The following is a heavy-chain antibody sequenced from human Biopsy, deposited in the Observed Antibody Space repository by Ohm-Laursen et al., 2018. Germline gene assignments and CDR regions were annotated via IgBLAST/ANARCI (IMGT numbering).Heavy chain of an antibody. V-gene: IGHV4-59*11. CDR2: IYYSGTT. J-gene: IGHJ5*01. Sequence: SDTLSLTCTVSGESMCTHYWTWIRQPPGKGLEWIASIYYSGTTNKNPSLKSRVTISVDTSKRQFYLELSSVTAADTAIYYCARVRGGFLEWFDYWGPGTLVTVSS. CDR3: ARVRGGFLEWFDY. CDR1: GESMCTHY. D-gene: IGHD3-3*01.